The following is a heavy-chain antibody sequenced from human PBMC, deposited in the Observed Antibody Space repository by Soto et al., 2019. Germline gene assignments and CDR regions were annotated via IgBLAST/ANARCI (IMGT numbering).Heavy chain of an antibody. Sequence: GGSLRLSCAASGFTFSNAWMSWVRQAPGKGLEWVGRIKSKTDGGTTDYAAPVKGRFTISRDDSRNTLYLQMNSQKTEDTAVYYCTTDRGYYDSSGYFDYWGQGTLVTVSS. J-gene: IGHJ4*02. D-gene: IGHD3-22*01. CDR2: IKSKTDGGTT. CDR1: GFTFSNAW. CDR3: TTDRGYYDSSGYFDY. V-gene: IGHV3-15*01.